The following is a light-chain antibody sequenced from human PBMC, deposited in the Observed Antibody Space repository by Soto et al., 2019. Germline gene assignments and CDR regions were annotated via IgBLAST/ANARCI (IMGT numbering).Light chain of an antibody. J-gene: IGKJ1*01. CDR1: QSISSS. CDR3: RQRSEWPRT. CDR2: DAS. Sequence: EIVLTQSPATLSLSPGERATLSCRASQSISSSLAWYQQKPGQAPRLLIYDASSRATGFPARFSGSGSGTDFTLTIGSLEPEDFAVYYCRQRSEWPRTFGQGTKVEIK. V-gene: IGKV3-11*01.